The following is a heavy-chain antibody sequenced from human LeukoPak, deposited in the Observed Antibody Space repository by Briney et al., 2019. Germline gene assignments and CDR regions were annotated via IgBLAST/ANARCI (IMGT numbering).Heavy chain of an antibody. J-gene: IGHJ3*02. CDR2: IYHSGST. D-gene: IGHD1-26*01. V-gene: IGHV4-30-2*01. CDR3: ARDGGGAFDI. Sequence: SQTLSLTCTVSGGSISSGGYYWSWIRQPPGKGLEWIGYIYHSGSTYYNPPLKSRVTISVDRSKNQFSLKLSSVTAADTAVYYCARDGGGAFDIWGQGTMVTVSS. CDR1: GGSISSGGYY.